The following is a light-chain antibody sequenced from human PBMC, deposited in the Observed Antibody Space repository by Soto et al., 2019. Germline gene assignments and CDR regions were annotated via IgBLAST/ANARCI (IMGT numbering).Light chain of an antibody. J-gene: IGLJ2*01. Sequence: QSALTQPASVSGSPGQSITISCTGTSSDVGSYNVVSWYQQHPGKAPKLMIYEGSKPPAGVAIRFCGSKSGKTAFLTISGLQAEDAADYYCCSYAGRSTVVFGGGTKLTVL. CDR3: CSYAGRSTVV. V-gene: IGLV2-23*01. CDR2: EGS. CDR1: SSDVGSYNV.